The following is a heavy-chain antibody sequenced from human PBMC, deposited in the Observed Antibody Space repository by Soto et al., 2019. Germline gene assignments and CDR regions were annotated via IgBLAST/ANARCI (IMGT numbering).Heavy chain of an antibody. J-gene: IGHJ4*02. CDR2: IYYSGST. V-gene: IGHV4-59*01. CDR1: GGSISSYY. D-gene: IGHD6-19*01. CDR3: ARVNSGWTIAY. Sequence: SETLSLTCTVSGGSISSYYWSWIRQPPGKGLEWIGYIYYSGSTNYNPSLKSRVTISVDTSKNQFSLKLSSVTAADTAVYYCARVNSGWTIAYWGQGTLVTVSS.